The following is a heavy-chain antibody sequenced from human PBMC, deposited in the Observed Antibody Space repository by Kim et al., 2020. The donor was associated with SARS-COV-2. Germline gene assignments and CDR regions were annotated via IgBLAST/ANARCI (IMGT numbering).Heavy chain of an antibody. CDR1: GFTFSSYS. D-gene: IGHD3-3*01. CDR3: TREKVLRFLEWSSEPNYGMDV. Sequence: GGSLRLSCAASGFTFSSYSMNWVRQAPGKGLEWVSSISSSSSYIYYADSVKGRFTISRDNAKNSLYLQMNSLRAEDTAVYYCTREKVLRFLEWSSEPNYGMDVWGQGTTVTVSS. V-gene: IGHV3-21*01. CDR2: ISSSSSYI. J-gene: IGHJ6*02.